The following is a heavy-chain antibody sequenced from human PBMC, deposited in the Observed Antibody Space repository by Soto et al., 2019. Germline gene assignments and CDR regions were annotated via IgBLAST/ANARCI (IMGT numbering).Heavy chain of an antibody. CDR1: GGSISSGGYY. CDR2: IYYSGSI. Sequence: SETLSLTCTVSGGSISSGGYYWSWIRQHPGKGLEWIGYIYYSGSIYYNPSLKIRVTISVDSSKNQFSLKLSFVTAADTAVYYCARGDLGYSGYDGYWGQGTLVTVSS. J-gene: IGHJ4*02. D-gene: IGHD5-12*01. CDR3: ARGDLGYSGYDGY. V-gene: IGHV4-31*03.